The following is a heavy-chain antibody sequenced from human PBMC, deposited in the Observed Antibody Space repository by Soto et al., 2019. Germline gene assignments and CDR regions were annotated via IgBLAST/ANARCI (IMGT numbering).Heavy chain of an antibody. D-gene: IGHD1-1*01. J-gene: IGHJ5*02. CDR3: TRETVDGRTGLTS. Sequence: GGSLRLSCAVSGLPVGPFAVNWVRKAPGKGLEWVSGISVSDAFIYYADSLRGRFSISRDASENILYLQMNSLRVNAPALYYCTRETVDGRTGLTSWGPGPLAT. V-gene: IGHV3-23*01. CDR2: ISVSDAFI. CDR1: GLPVGPFA.